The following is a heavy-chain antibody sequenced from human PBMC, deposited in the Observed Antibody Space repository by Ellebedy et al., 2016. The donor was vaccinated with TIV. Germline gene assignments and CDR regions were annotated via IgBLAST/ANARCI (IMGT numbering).Heavy chain of an antibody. V-gene: IGHV5-10-1*01. CDR1: GYSFSTYW. CDR2: IYPAASYT. D-gene: IGHD1-26*01. J-gene: IGHJ4*02. CDR3: ARVSGSFGGYDY. Sequence: GESLKISCKGSGYSFSTYWITWVRQMPGNGLESLGRIYPAASYTNYSPSFQGDVTMSVDRSTSTAFLQWTSLKASDTAFYYCARVSGSFGGYDYWGQGTLVSVSS.